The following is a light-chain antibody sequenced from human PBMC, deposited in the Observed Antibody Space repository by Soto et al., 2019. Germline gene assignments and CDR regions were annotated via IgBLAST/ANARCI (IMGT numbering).Light chain of an antibody. V-gene: IGLV6-57*02. CDR2: ENN. CDR3: QSYESSSWV. J-gene: IGLJ3*02. CDR1: SGSIGSYY. Sequence: NFMLTQPRSVSESPGKTVTISCTVSSGSIGSYYVQWYQQRPGSVPTTVIYENNQRPSGVPDRFSGSIDSSSNSASLTISGLKTEDEADYYCQSYESSSWVFGGGTKLTVL.